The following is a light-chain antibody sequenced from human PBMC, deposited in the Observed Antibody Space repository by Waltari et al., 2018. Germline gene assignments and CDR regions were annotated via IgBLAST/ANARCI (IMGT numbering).Light chain of an antibody. CDR2: LNSDGSH. Sequence: QLVLTQSPSASASLGASVKLTCTLSSGHSNYAIAWHQQHPKKGPRYLMKLNSDGSHTKGDGIPDRFSGSSSGAERFLTISSLQSEEEGDYYCQTWDTDIHVVFGGGTKLIVL. J-gene: IGLJ2*01. CDR3: QTWDTDIHVV. CDR1: SGHSNYA. V-gene: IGLV4-69*01.